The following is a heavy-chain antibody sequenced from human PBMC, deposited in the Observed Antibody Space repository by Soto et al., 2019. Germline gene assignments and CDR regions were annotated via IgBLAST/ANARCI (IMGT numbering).Heavy chain of an antibody. Sequence: EVQQVESGGGLVKPGGSLRLSCGASRLTFSSYSMNWVRQAPGKGLEWVSSISSSSTFIFYADSVKGRFTISRDNAKKSLYLQMNSLRADDTAVYYCAIQPSGWLGGMSDYWGQGTLVTVSS. CDR2: ISSSSTFI. D-gene: IGHD6-19*01. CDR3: AIQPSGWLGGMSDY. J-gene: IGHJ4*02. V-gene: IGHV3-21*01. CDR1: RLTFSSYS.